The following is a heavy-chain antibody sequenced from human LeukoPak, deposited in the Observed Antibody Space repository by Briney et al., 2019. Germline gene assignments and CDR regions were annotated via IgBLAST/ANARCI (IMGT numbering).Heavy chain of an antibody. J-gene: IGHJ4*02. CDR3: ARARRLAVAGTTWGYYFDY. Sequence: SETLSLTCTVSGGSIRGHYWSWIRQPPGKGLEWIGYIYYSGSTNYNPSLKSRVTISVGTSKNQFSLKLSSVTAADTAVYYCARARRLAVAGTTWGYYFDYWGQGTLVTVSS. CDR2: IYYSGST. D-gene: IGHD6-19*01. CDR1: GGSIRGHY. V-gene: IGHV4-59*11.